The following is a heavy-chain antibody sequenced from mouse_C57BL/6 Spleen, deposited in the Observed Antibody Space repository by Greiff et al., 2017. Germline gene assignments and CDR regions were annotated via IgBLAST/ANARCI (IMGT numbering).Heavy chain of an antibody. J-gene: IGHJ1*03. CDR3: ARWYYGSSYGWYFDV. D-gene: IGHD1-1*01. Sequence: VQLVESGAELVRPGASVKLSCKASGYTFTDYYINWVKQRPGQGLEWIARIYPGSGNTYYNEKFKGKATLTAEKSSSTAYMQLSSLTSEDSAVYFCARWYYGSSYGWYFDVWGTGTTVTVSS. CDR1: GYTFTDYY. CDR2: IYPGSGNT. V-gene: IGHV1-76*01.